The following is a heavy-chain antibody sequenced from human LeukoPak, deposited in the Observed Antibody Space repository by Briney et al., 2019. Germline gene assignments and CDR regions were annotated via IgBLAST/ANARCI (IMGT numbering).Heavy chain of an antibody. J-gene: IGHJ4*02. CDR1: GFTFNSYA. CDR3: ARDRGKGGYVDY. D-gene: IGHD3-10*01. CDR2: IRYDESNR. V-gene: IGHV3-33*01. Sequence: PGGSLRLSCAASGFTFNSYAMHWVRQAPGKGLEWVAVIRYDESNRFHSDSVKGRFTISRDNSKNTLYLQMNGLRAEDTAVHYCARDRGKGGYVDYWGQGTLVTVSS.